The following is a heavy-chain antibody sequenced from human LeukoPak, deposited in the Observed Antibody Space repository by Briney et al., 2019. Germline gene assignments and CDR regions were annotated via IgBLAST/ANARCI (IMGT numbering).Heavy chain of an antibody. V-gene: IGHV3-9*01. CDR3: AKDMGELEVKAFDI. D-gene: IGHD3-16*01. Sequence: GGSLRLSCAASLFTFVNYFMHWVRQAPGRGREWVSGSSWNRGSIGYADYVKGSFNICRDNEKNSVYLQMNSLRGEDTALYYCAKDMGELEVKAFDIWGEGTMVTVS. CDR1: LFTFVNYF. J-gene: IGHJ3*02. CDR2: SSWNRGSI.